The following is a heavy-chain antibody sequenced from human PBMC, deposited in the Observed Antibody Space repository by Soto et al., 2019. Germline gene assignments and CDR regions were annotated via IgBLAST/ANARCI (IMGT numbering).Heavy chain of an antibody. V-gene: IGHV2-5*02. CDR3: AHRRVGYNLFDY. Sequence: SGPTLVNPTQTLTLTCTFSGFALSTRGVGVGWIRQPPGKALEWLALIYWDDDKRHSPSLRSRLTIAKDTSKNQVVLTMTNMDPVDTATYYCAHRRVGYNLFDYWGQGTLVTVSS. J-gene: IGHJ4*02. CDR1: GFALSTRGVG. CDR2: IYWDDDK. D-gene: IGHD5-12*01.